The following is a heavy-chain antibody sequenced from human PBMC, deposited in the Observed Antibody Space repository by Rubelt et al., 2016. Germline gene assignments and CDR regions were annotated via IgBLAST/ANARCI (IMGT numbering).Heavy chain of an antibody. CDR2: IYHSGST. CDR1: GYSISSGYY. D-gene: IGHD3-10*01. V-gene: IGHV4-38-2*02. Sequence: QVQLQESGPGLVKPSETLSLTCTVSGYSISSGYYWGWIRQPPGKGLEWIGSIYHSGSTYYNPSLKSRGTRSVDPSRNWFSQKPRSMTDGDTAVYYCERDLGHRLWFGELHYWGQGTLVTVSS. J-gene: IGHJ4*02. CDR3: ERDLGHRLWFGELHY.